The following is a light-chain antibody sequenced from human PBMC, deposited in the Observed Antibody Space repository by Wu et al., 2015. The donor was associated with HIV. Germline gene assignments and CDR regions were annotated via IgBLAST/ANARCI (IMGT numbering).Light chain of an antibody. J-gene: IGKJ1*01. V-gene: IGKV1-39*01. CDR2: AAS. CDR3: QQSYSAPWT. Sequence: DIQMTQSPSSLSASIGDRVTITCRASQSIDSYLNWYQQKPGKAPKFLIYAASSLRSGVPSRFSGSGSGTDFTPTISSLQPEDFATYYCQQSYSAPWTFGQGTKVEIK. CDR1: QSIDSY.